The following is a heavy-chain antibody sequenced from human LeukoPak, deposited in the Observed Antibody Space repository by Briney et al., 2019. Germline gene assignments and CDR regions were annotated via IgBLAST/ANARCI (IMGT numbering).Heavy chain of an antibody. V-gene: IGHV4-34*01. J-gene: IGHJ5*02. Sequence: SETLSLTCAVYGGSFSGYYWSWIRQPPGKGLEWIGEINHSGSTNYNPSLKSRVTISVDTSKNQFSLKLSSVTAADTAVYYCARHPTPIYSSGRGRFDPWGQGTLVTVSS. D-gene: IGHD6-19*01. CDR1: GGSFSGYY. CDR3: ARHPTPIYSSGRGRFDP. CDR2: INHSGST.